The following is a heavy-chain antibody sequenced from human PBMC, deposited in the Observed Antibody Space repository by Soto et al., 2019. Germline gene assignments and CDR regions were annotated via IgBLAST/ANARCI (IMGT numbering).Heavy chain of an antibody. CDR2: GFHTGTT. CDR3: ARSAGWYAVHS. V-gene: IGHV4-4*02. CDR1: GDSVSSPYW. D-gene: IGHD6-19*01. J-gene: IGHJ4*02. Sequence: QVQLQESGPGLVKPSGTLSLTCAVSGDSVSSPYWWCWVRQPPGKGLEWIGEGFHTGTTSYNPSLRSRVTRSMDKSNNQFSLDLSSVTAADTAVYYCARSAGWYAVHSWGPGTLVVVSS.